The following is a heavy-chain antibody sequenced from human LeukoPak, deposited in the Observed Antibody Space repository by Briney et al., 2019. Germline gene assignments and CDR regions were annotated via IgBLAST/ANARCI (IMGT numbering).Heavy chain of an antibody. D-gene: IGHD3-10*01. CDR1: GFTFSSYG. CDR3: ARDLHYYGSGSYYNGIFDY. J-gene: IGHJ4*02. Sequence: GRSLRLSCAASGFTFSSYGMHWVRQAPGKGLEWVAVIWYYGSNKYYADSVKGRFTISRDNSKNTLYLQMNSLRAEDTAVYYCARDLHYYGSGSYYNGIFDYWGQGTLVTVSS. CDR2: IWYYGSNK. V-gene: IGHV3-33*01.